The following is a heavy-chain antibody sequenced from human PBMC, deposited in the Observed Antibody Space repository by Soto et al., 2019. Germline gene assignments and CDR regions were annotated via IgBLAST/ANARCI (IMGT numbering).Heavy chain of an antibody. J-gene: IGHJ6*02. CDR2: INPNSGGT. Sequence: GASVKVSCKASGYTFTGYYMHWVRQAPGQGLEWMGWINPNSGGTNYAQKFQGRVTMTRDTSISTAYMELSRLRSDDTAVYYCARGVGSGYFLYYYYGMDVWGQGTTVTV. D-gene: IGHD3-22*01. CDR1: GYTFTGYY. CDR3: ARGVGSGYFLYYYYGMDV. V-gene: IGHV1-2*02.